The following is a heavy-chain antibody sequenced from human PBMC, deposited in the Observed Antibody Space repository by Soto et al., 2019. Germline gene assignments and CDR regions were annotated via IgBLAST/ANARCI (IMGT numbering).Heavy chain of an antibody. CDR3: AKAHSSGWYGYGMDV. Sequence: PGGPLRLPCAVFGFTFRNHGRHWVRQAPGKGLEWVAVISYDGSNKYYADSVKGRFTISRDNSKNTLYLQMNSLRGEDTAVYYCAKAHSSGWYGYGMDVWGQGTTVTVSS. J-gene: IGHJ6*02. CDR2: ISYDGSNK. CDR1: GFTFRNHG. D-gene: IGHD6-19*01. V-gene: IGHV3-30*18.